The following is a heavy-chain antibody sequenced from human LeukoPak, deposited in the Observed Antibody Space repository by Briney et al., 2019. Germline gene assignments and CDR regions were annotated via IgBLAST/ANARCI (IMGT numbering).Heavy chain of an antibody. CDR1: GGTFSSYA. J-gene: IGHJ4*02. D-gene: IGHD1-26*01. Sequence: ASVKVSCKASGGTFSSYAISWVRQAPGQGLEWMGWINPNSGGTNYAQKFQGRVTMTRDTSISTAYMELSRLRSDDTAVYYCAREVAGATSPFDYWGQGTLVTVSS. CDR3: AREVAGATSPFDY. V-gene: IGHV1-2*02. CDR2: INPNSGGT.